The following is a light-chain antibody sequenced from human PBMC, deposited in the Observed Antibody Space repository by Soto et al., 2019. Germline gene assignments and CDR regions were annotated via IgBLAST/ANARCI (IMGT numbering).Light chain of an antibody. J-gene: IGLJ3*02. Sequence: QSALTQPASVSGSPGQSITISCTGTSRDVGSYNYVSWYQQRPGKAPRLMIYDVSDRPSGISIRFSGSKSGNTASLTISGLQAEDEADYFCGSYTSSSTVVFGGGTQLTVL. CDR3: GSYTSSSTVV. CDR1: SRDVGSYNY. V-gene: IGLV2-14*01. CDR2: DVS.